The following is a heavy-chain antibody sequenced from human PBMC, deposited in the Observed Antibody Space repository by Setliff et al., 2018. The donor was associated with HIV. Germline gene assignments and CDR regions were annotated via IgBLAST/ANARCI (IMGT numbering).Heavy chain of an antibody. J-gene: IGHJ4*02. CDR1: GYTFTSYG. CDR3: ARAYYDSVWGSHRYRFYYFDY. V-gene: IGHV1-18*01. D-gene: IGHD3-16*02. Sequence: ASVKVSCKASGYTFTSYGISWVRQAPGQGLEWVGWISAYNGNTNYAQKLQDRVTMTTDTSTSTAYMELRSLRSDDTAVYYCARAYYDSVWGSHRYRFYYFDYWGQGSLVTVSS. CDR2: ISAYNGNT.